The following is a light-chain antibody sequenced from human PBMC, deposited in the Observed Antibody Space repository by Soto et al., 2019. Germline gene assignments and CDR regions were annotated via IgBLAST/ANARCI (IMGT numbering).Light chain of an antibody. CDR3: QEYSTWPPMYT. CDR2: AAS. V-gene: IGKV3-15*01. CDR1: QSVSRN. J-gene: IGKJ2*01. Sequence: EIVMTQSPAILSVSPGETVTLSCRASQSVSRNLAWYQHKPGQAPRLLISAASARATDIPARFSGSGSVTEFTLTISSLQSEDVAVYYCQEYSTWPPMYTFGQGTKLDIK.